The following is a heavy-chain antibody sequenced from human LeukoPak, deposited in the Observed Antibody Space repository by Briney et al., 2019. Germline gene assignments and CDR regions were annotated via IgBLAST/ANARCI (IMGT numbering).Heavy chain of an antibody. CDR1: GGSISSYY. CDR3: ARVSSGATTVDY. Sequence: SETLSLTCTVSGGSISSYYWSWIRQPPGKGLEWIGYIYYSGSTNYNPSLKSRVTISVDKSKNQFSLKLSPVTAADTAVYYCARVSSGATTVDYWGQGTLVTVSS. CDR2: IYYSGST. D-gene: IGHD1-26*01. J-gene: IGHJ4*02. V-gene: IGHV4-59*12.